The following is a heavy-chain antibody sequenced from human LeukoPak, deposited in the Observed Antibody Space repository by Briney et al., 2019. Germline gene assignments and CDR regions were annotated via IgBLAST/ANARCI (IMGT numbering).Heavy chain of an antibody. D-gene: IGHD2-21*01. CDR2: ISHNGRDT. CDR3: AKELAITLPFDY. Sequence: SGVSLRLSCTASRFTFNYYAMSWVRQAPGKALEWVSAISHNGRDTYYADSVEARFTISRDNSKNMLNLQVDSLLAEDTAVYYCAKELAITLPFDYWGQGTLVTVSS. CDR1: RFTFNYYA. J-gene: IGHJ4*02. V-gene: IGHV3-23*01.